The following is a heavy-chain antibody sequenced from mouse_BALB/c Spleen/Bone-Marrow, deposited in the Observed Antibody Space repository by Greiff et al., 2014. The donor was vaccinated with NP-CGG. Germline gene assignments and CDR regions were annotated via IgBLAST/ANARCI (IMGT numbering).Heavy chain of an antibody. V-gene: IGHV1-61*01. CDR2: IDPSDSET. CDR1: GYTFTGYW. Sequence: VQVVESGAELVRPGASVKLSCKASGYTFTGYWMNWVKQRPGQGLEWIGMIDPSDSETHYNDMFKDKATLTVDKSSSTVYMQFSGLTSEDSAVYYCVRKYGKGGDYWGQGTTLTVSS. CDR3: VRKYGKGGDY. D-gene: IGHD2-10*02. J-gene: IGHJ2*01.